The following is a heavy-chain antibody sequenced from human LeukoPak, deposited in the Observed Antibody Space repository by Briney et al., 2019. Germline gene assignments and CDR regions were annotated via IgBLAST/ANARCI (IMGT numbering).Heavy chain of an antibody. D-gene: IGHD4-23*01. CDR2: IIPIFGTA. V-gene: IGHV1-69*13. J-gene: IGHJ4*02. CDR1: GGTFSSYA. Sequence: ASVKVSCKASGGTFSSYAISWVRQAPGQGLEWMGGIIPIFGTANYAQKFQGRVTITADESTSTAYMELSSLRSEDTAVYYCATDAYGGNSRAVFDYWGQGTLVTVSS. CDR3: ATDAYGGNSRAVFDY.